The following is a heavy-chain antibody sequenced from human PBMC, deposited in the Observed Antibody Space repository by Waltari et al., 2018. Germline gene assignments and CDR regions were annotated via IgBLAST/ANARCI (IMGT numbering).Heavy chain of an antibody. V-gene: IGHV4-31*03. CDR2: IYHSGST. CDR3: ARDSEWGSSSSGFDY. J-gene: IGHJ4*02. Sequence: QVQLQESGPGLVKPSQTLSLTCTVSGGSISSGGYYWSWIRQHPGKGLEWIGYIYHSGSTYYNPSLKSRVTRSVDRSKNQFSLKLSSVTAADTAVYYCARDSEWGSSSSGFDYWGQGTLVTVSS. CDR1: GGSISSGGYY. D-gene: IGHD6-6*01.